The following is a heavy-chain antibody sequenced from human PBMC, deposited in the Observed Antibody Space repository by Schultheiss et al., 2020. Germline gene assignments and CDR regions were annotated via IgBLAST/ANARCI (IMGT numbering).Heavy chain of an antibody. CDR3: AKGFPRSGYSSYYGMDV. Sequence: GESLKISCAASGFTFSSYSMNWVRQAPGKGLEWVSSISSSSSYIYYADSVKGRFTISRDNSKNTLYLQMNSLRAEDTAVYYCAKGFPRSGYSSYYGMDVWGQGTTVTVSS. CDR1: GFTFSSYS. CDR2: ISSSSSYI. V-gene: IGHV3-21*04. D-gene: IGHD3-3*01. J-gene: IGHJ6*02.